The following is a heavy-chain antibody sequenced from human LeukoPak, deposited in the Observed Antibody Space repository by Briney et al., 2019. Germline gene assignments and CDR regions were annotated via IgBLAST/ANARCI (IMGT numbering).Heavy chain of an antibody. CDR3: ARGGRWLQGSTRRYYYYYMDV. D-gene: IGHD5-24*01. CDR2: INHSGST. CDR1: GGSFSAYF. V-gene: IGHV4-34*01. Sequence: PSETLSLTCGVSGGSFSAYFWNWIRQPPGKGLEWIGEINHSGSTNYNPSLKSRVTISVDTSKNQFSLKLSSVTAADTAVYYCARGGRWLQGSTRRYYYYYMDVWGKGTTVTVSS. J-gene: IGHJ6*03.